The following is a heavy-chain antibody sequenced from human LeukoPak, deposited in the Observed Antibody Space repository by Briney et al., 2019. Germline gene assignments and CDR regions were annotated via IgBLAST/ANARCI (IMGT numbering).Heavy chain of an antibody. Sequence: ASVKVSCKASGYTFTSYGISWVRQAPGQGLEWMGWISAYNGNTNYAQKLQGRVTMTTDTSTSTAYMELRSLRSDDTAVYYCARPARYCSSTSCFSDAFDIWGQGTMVTVSS. CDR1: GYTFTSYG. CDR3: ARPARYCSSTSCFSDAFDI. D-gene: IGHD2-2*01. J-gene: IGHJ3*02. CDR2: ISAYNGNT. V-gene: IGHV1-18*01.